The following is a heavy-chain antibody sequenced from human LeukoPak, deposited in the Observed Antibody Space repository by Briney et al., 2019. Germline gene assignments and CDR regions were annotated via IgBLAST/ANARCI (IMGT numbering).Heavy chain of an antibody. CDR3: AKGDYDYVWGSPPSFDY. V-gene: IGHV3-23*01. J-gene: IGHJ4*02. CDR1: GFTFSSYA. Sequence: GGSLRLSCAASGFTFSSYAMSWVRQAPGKGLEWVSTISGSGGSTYHADSVKGRFTISRDNSKNTLYLQMNSLRAEDTAVYYCAKGDYDYVWGSPPSFDYWGQGTLVTVSS. CDR2: ISGSGGST. D-gene: IGHD3-16*01.